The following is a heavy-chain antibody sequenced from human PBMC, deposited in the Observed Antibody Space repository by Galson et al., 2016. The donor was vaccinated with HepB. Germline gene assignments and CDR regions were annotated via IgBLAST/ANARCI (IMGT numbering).Heavy chain of an antibody. J-gene: IGHJ4*02. Sequence: SLRLSCAASGFTFSSYGMHWVRQAPGMGLEWVAFISYDGSNKKYADSVKGRFTISRDNSKNTLYLQMNSLRAEDTAVYYCASEAPILAPTLDYWGQGTLVTVSS. V-gene: IGHV3-30*03. CDR2: ISYDGSNK. D-gene: IGHD2/OR15-2a*01. CDR3: ASEAPILAPTLDY. CDR1: GFTFSSYG.